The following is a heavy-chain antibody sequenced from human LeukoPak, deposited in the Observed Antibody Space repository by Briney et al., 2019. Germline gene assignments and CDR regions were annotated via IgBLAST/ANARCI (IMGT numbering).Heavy chain of an antibody. CDR3: ARQGAAGKYYYYYMDV. Sequence: PGESLKISCQGSGYNFPIYWIGWVRQMPGQGLEWMGIIYPDDSNTIYGPSFQGQVTISADKSINTAYLEWSSLKASDTAIYYCARQGAAGKYYYYYMDVWGKGTTVTVS. CDR1: GYNFPIYW. CDR2: IYPDDSNT. V-gene: IGHV5-51*01. J-gene: IGHJ6*03. D-gene: IGHD6-13*01.